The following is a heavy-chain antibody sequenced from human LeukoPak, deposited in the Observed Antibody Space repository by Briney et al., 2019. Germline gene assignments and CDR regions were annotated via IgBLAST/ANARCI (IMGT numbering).Heavy chain of an antibody. V-gene: IGHV3-30*02. Sequence: PGGSLRLSCAASKFTFTSYGMHWVRQAPGNGLEWVAFIRYDGSNKYYADSVKGRFTISRDNSKNTLYLQMNSLRAEDTAVYYCAKEKDPYSSGWRDFDYWGQGTLVTVSS. CDR3: AKEKDPYSSGWRDFDY. CDR2: IRYDGSNK. D-gene: IGHD6-19*01. J-gene: IGHJ4*02. CDR1: KFTFTSYG.